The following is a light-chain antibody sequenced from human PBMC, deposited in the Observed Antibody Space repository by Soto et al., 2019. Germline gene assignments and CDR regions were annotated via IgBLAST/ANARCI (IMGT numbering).Light chain of an antibody. CDR1: QGINNH. CDR2: AAS. J-gene: IGKJ5*01. CDR3: QQLHGYPIT. Sequence: IQLTQSPSSLSESVGDRVTITCRASQGINNHLAWYQQKSGKAPKLLIYAASTLQGGVPSRFSGSGSGTDFTLTISSLKPEDFATYFCQQLHGYPITFGQGTRLEIK. V-gene: IGKV1-9*01.